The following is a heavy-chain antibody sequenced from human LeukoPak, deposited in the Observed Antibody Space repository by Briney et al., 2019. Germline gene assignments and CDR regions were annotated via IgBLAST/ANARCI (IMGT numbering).Heavy chain of an antibody. CDR2: ITSGGRTI. CDR3: ARGGWNYVFNS. V-gene: IGHV3-48*03. Sequence: GGSLRLSCAAYGFTFNTYEMNRVRQAPGKGLEWVSYITSGGRTIYYADYVKGRFTISRDNAKNSLYLQMNSLRAEDTAVYYCARGGWNYVFNSWGQGTLVTVSS. D-gene: IGHD1-7*01. J-gene: IGHJ5*02. CDR1: GFTFNTYE.